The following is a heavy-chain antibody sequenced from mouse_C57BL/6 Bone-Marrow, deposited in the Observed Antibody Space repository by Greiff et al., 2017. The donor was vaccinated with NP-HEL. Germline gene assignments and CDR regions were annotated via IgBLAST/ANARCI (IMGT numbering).Heavy chain of an antibody. J-gene: IGHJ2*01. CDR2: ISNGGGST. CDR1: GFTFSDYY. Sequence: EVNVVESGGGLVQPGGSLKLSCAASGFTFSDYYMYWVRQTPEKRLEWVAYISNGGGSTYYPDTVKGRFTISRDNAKNTLYLQMSRLKSEDTAMYYCARQFGGTLDYWGQGTTLTVSS. D-gene: IGHD1-1*02. V-gene: IGHV5-12*01. CDR3: ARQFGGTLDY.